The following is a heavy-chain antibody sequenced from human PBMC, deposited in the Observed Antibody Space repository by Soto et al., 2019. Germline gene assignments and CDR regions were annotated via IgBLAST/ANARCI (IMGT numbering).Heavy chain of an antibody. Sequence: ASVKVSCKASGYTYTSYGISWVRQAPGQGLEWMGWISAYNGNTNYAQKLQGRVTMTTDTSTSTAYMELRSLRSDDTAVYYCERNANYYDSSGYGILIDYWGQGTLVTVSS. CDR2: ISAYNGNT. J-gene: IGHJ4*02. V-gene: IGHV1-18*01. CDR3: ERNANYYDSSGYGILIDY. CDR1: GYTYTSYG. D-gene: IGHD3-22*01.